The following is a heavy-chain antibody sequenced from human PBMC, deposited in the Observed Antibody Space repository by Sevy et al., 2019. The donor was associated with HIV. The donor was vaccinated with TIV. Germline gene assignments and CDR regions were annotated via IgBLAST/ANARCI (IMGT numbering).Heavy chain of an antibody. D-gene: IGHD6-19*01. J-gene: IGHJ6*02. V-gene: IGHV4-59*13. CDR1: GGSISSYY. CDR2: IYYSGST. Sequence: SETLSLTCTVSGGSISSYYWSWIRQPPGKGLEWIGYIYYSGSTNYNPSLKSRVTISVDTSKNQFSLKLSSVTAADTAVYYCARDKDGGWYGSYYYYYGMDVWGQGTTVTVSS. CDR3: ARDKDGGWYGSYYYYYGMDV.